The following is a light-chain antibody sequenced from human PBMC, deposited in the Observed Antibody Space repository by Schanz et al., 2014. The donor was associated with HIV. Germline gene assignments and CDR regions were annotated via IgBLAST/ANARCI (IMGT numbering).Light chain of an antibody. CDR1: SSDVGVYNY. J-gene: IGLJ1*01. V-gene: IGLV2-14*03. CDR2: DVT. CDR3: GSYTNNCYV. Sequence: QSVLTQPASVSGSPGQSITISCTGTSSDVGVYNYLSWYQQHPGEAPKVVIYDVTNRPSGVSNRFSGSKSGYTASLTISGLQAEDEDDYYCGSYTNNCYVFGTGTKLTVL.